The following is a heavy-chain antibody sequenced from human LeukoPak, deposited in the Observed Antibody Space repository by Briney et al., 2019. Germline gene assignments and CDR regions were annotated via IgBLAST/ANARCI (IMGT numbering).Heavy chain of an antibody. V-gene: IGHV4-34*01. J-gene: IGHJ4*02. D-gene: IGHD3-3*01. CDR2: INHSGST. CDR3: ARFHFTIFGVVYFDY. CDR1: GGSFSGYY. Sequence: SETLSLTCAVYGGSFSGYYWSWIRQPPGKGLEWIGEINHSGSTNYNPSLKSRVTISVDTSKNQFSLKLSSVTAADTAVYYCARFHFTIFGVVYFDYWGQRTLVTVSS.